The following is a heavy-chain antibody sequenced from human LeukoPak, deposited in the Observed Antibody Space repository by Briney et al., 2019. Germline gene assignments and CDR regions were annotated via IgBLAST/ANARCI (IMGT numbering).Heavy chain of an antibody. CDR2: ISYDGSNK. CDR3: AKDAMKGFDY. J-gene: IGHJ4*02. Sequence: GGSLRLSCAASGFTLSSYGMHWVRQAPGKGLEWVAVISYDGSNKYYADSVKGRFTISRDNSKNTLYLQMNSLRAEDTAVYYCAKDAMKGFDYWGQGTLVTVSS. V-gene: IGHV3-30*18. CDR1: GFTLSSYG.